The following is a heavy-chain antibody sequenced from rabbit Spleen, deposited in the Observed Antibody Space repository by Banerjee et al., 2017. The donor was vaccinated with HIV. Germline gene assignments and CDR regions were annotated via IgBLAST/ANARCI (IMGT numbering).Heavy chain of an antibody. V-gene: IGHV1S40*01. CDR1: GFSFSSSYY. CDR2: IYTGDGST. J-gene: IGHJ4*01. CDR3: ARDGAGGSYFAL. D-gene: IGHD8-1*01. Sequence: QSLEESGGGLVQPEGSLTLTCTASGFSFSSSYYMCWVRQAPGKGLEWIGCIYTGDGSTAYASWAKGRFTVSKTSSTTVTLQLNSLTAADTATYFCARDGAGGSYFALWGQGTLVTVS.